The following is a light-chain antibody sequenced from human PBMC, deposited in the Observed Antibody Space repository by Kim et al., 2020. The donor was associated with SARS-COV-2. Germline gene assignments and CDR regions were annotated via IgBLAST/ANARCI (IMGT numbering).Light chain of an antibody. J-gene: IGKJ1*01. CDR3: QQYYSYPRT. CDR2: GAA. Sequence: AATGDTVTNTCRASRGVADHVAWYQQKPGKAPELLIFGAATLQGGGPSRFSGSGSGTDFTLTISCLQSEDFATYYCQQYYSYPRTFGQGTKVDIK. V-gene: IGKV1-8*01. CDR1: RGVADH.